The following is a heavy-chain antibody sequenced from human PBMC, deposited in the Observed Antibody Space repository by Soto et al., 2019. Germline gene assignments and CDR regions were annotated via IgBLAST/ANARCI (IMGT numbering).Heavy chain of an antibody. CDR2: IDPGDSFI. Sequence: GESLKISCEGSGYSFSSFWINWVRQVPGKGLEWVGRIDPGDSFINYSPSLQGHVTIPADKSVSTAYLQWSSLEASDSAIYYCARRGCNFRAYHYFYAMDVWGQGTTVTVSS. CDR1: GYSFSSFW. V-gene: IGHV5-10-1*01. J-gene: IGHJ6*02. D-gene: IGHD2-15*01. CDR3: ARRGCNFRAYHYFYAMDV.